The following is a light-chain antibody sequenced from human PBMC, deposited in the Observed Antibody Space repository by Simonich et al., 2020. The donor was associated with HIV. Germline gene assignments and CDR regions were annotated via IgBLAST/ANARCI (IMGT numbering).Light chain of an antibody. CDR3: QQYYSTPWT. Sequence: DIVMTQSPDSLAVSLGERATINCKSSQSVLYNSNNKNYLVWYQQKPGQPPKLLIYWASPRESGVPDRFSGSGSGTDFTLTISSLQAEDVAVYYCQQYYSTPWTFGQGTKVEI. J-gene: IGKJ1*01. CDR1: QSVLYNSNNKNY. CDR2: WAS. V-gene: IGKV4-1*01.